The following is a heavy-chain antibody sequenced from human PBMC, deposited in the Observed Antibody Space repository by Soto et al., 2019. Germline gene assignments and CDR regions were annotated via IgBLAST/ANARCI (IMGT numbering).Heavy chain of an antibody. Sequence: SETLSLTCTVSGDSISGYYWSWIRQPPGKGLEWIGYIYYSGSSYYNPSLKSRVTTSVDTSKNQFSLTLTSVTAADTAVYYCARLYGLDAFDFWGQGTMVTVSS. D-gene: IGHD3-16*02. CDR2: IYYSGSS. CDR3: ARLYGLDAFDF. V-gene: IGHV4-59*08. J-gene: IGHJ3*01. CDR1: GDSISGYY.